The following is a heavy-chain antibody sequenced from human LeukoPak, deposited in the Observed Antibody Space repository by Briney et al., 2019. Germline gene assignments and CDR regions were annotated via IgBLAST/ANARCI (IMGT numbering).Heavy chain of an antibody. V-gene: IGHV1-8*01. D-gene: IGHD3-10*01. CDR1: GYTFISYD. CDR2: MNPNSGNT. Sequence: ASVKVSCKASGYTFISYDINWVRQATGQGLEWMGLMNPNSGNTGYAQKFQGRVTMTRNTSISTAYIELSSLTYEDTAVYYCARKNYGSNRWFDPWGQGTLVTVSS. CDR3: ARKNYGSNRWFDP. J-gene: IGHJ5*02.